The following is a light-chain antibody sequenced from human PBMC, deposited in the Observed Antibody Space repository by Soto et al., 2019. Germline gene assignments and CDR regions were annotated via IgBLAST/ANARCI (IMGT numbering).Light chain of an antibody. J-gene: IGLJ2*01. CDR1: SGHSSYA. CDR2: LTSDGSH. V-gene: IGLV4-69*01. CDR3: QTWGTGIQV. Sequence: QSVLTQSPSASASLGASVKLTCTLSSGHSSYAIAWHQQQPQKGPRHLMKLTSDGSHSKGQWIPDQFSRSSSVAERYLTMTNLHSEDEAHYYRQTWGTGIQVFGGGTKLTVL.